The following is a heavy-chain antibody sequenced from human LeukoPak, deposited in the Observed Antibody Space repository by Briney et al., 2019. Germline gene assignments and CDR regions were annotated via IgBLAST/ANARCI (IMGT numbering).Heavy chain of an antibody. CDR1: GFTVRNNY. CDR2: IYSAGST. Sequence: GGPLRLSCTASGFTVRNNYMTWVRQAPGKGLEGFSNIYSAGSTYYTDSVKGRFTISRDNSNNTLYLQMNSLRAEDTAVYYCAGDSNGWLNADAFDIWGQGTKVTVSS. J-gene: IGHJ3*02. D-gene: IGHD6-19*01. V-gene: IGHV3-66*01. CDR3: AGDSNGWLNADAFDI.